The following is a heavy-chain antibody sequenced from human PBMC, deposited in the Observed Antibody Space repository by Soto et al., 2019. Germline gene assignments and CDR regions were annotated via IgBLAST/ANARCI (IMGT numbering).Heavy chain of an antibody. Sequence: GGSLRLSCTASGFTFGDYAISWVRQAPGKGLEWVGFIRSKAYGGTTEYAASVKGRFTISRDHSKSIAYLQMNSLKTADTAVYYCTAGKLYPSLDFDYWGQGTLVTVSS. V-gene: IGHV3-49*04. CDR2: IRSKAYGGTT. D-gene: IGHD2-8*01. J-gene: IGHJ4*02. CDR3: TAGKLYPSLDFDY. CDR1: GFTFGDYA.